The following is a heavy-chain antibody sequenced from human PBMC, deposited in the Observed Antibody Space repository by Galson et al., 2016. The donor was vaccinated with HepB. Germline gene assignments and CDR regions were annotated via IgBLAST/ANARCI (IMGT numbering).Heavy chain of an antibody. Sequence: SLRLSCAASGFTFSNFAMHWVRQAPGGGLQWVAVIWYGGSKKYYRDSVKGRFIISRDNSKNTVSLQMNNLRAEDTAIYYCARVALMVYSIGHWFDPWGQGTLVTVSS. J-gene: IGHJ5*02. CDR1: GFTFSNFA. V-gene: IGHV3-33*01. D-gene: IGHD2-8*01. CDR2: IWYGGSKK. CDR3: ARVALMVYSIGHWFDP.